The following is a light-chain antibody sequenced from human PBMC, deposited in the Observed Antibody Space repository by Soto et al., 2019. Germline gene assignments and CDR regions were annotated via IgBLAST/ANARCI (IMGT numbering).Light chain of an antibody. J-gene: IGKJ1*01. CDR1: QGISD. CDR3: QKYNTAWT. V-gene: IGKV1-27*01. CDR2: ATS. Sequence: DIQMTQSPSSLSASVGDRVTITCRASQGISDLAWYQQKAGKVPKLLIYATSTLQSGVPSRFSGSGSGTDFTLTISSLQPEDVATYYCQKYNTAWTFGQGTKVEIK.